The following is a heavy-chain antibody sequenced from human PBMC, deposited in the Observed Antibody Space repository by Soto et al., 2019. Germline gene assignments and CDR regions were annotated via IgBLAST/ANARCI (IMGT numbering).Heavy chain of an antibody. CDR2: INHSGST. Sequence: SETLSLTCAVYGGSFSGYYWSWIRHPPGKGLEWIGEINHSGSTNYNPSLKSRVTISVDTSKNQFSLKLSSVTAADTAVYYCARGSPPNLLWFGGLYNWFDPWGQGTLVTVSS. D-gene: IGHD3-10*01. V-gene: IGHV4-34*01. CDR3: ARGSPPNLLWFGGLYNWFDP. CDR1: GGSFSGYY. J-gene: IGHJ5*02.